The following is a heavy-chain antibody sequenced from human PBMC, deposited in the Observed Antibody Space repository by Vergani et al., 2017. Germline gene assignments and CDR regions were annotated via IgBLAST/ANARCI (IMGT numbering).Heavy chain of an antibody. CDR3: AAGVGNYYDSSGYYGTYYYYYYMDV. CDR2: IVVGSGNT. V-gene: IGHV1-58*02. Sequence: QMQLVQSGPEVKKPGTSVKVSCKASGFTFTSSAMQWVRQARGQRLEWIGWIVVGSGNTNYAQKFQERVTITRDMSTSTAYMELSSLRSEETAVYYCAAGVGNYYDSSGYYGTYYYYYYMDVWGKGTTVTVSS. J-gene: IGHJ6*03. D-gene: IGHD3-22*01. CDR1: GFTFTSSA.